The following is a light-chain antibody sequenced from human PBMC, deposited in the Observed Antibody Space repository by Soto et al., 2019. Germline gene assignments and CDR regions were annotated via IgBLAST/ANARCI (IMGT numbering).Light chain of an antibody. J-gene: IGKJ1*01. CDR3: QHYINSPWT. CDR1: QSLSREL. CDR2: ASS. Sequence: EIELTQSPGTLSLSPGERATLSCRASQSLSRELLAWYQQKPGQAPRLLIYASSRRATDIPDRFSGSGSGTDFTLTISRLEPEDFAVYYCQHYINSPWTFGQGTKVDIK. V-gene: IGKV3-20*01.